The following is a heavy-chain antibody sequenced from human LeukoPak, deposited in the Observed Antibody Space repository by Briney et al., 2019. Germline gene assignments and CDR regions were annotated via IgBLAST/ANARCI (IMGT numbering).Heavy chain of an antibody. V-gene: IGHV3-20*04. CDR3: ARPGYSYGGFDY. CDR2: IDRNGDST. J-gene: IGHJ4*02. CDR1: GFTFDDYG. Sequence: GGSLRLSCAASGFTFDDYGMSWVRQAPGKGLEWVSGIDRNGDSTGYADSVEGRFTISRDNAKNSLYLQMDSLRAEDTAVYYCARPGYSYGGFDYWGQGTLVTVSS. D-gene: IGHD5-18*01.